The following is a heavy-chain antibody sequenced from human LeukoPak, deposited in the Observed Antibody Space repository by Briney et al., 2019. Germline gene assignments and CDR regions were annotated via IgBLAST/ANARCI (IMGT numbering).Heavy chain of an antibody. V-gene: IGHV1-2*02. CDR1: GYTFTGYY. J-gene: IGHJ6*02. D-gene: IGHD4-17*01. CDR2: INPNSGGP. Sequence: GASVKVSCKASGYTFTGYYMHWVRQAPGQGLEWMGWINPNSGGPNYAQKFQGRVTMTRDTSISTAYTELSRLRSDDTAVYYCARETDYGGDYYYYGMDVWGQGTTVTVSS. CDR3: ARETDYGGDYYYYGMDV.